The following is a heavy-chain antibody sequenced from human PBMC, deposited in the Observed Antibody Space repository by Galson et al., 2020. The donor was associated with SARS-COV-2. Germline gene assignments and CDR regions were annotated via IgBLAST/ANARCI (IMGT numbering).Heavy chain of an antibody. CDR3: ARKGAPGQLRVSGP. CDR1: GYTFTGHH. J-gene: IGHJ5*02. V-gene: IGHV1-2*06. Sequence: ASVTVSCRASGYTFTGHHMHWVRQAPGQGFEWMGRINSNSGTTRYTQKFQGRVTLTRHTSISTASMALSSQRSDDTAVYFCARKGAPGQLRVSGPWSQVALV. D-gene: IGHD2-2*01. CDR2: INSNSGTT.